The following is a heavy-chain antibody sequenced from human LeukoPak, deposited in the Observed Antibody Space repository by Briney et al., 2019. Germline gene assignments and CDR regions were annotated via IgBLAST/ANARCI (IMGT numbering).Heavy chain of an antibody. D-gene: IGHD2-15*01. V-gene: IGHV1-2*02. Sequence: ASVKVSCKASGYTFIAYYMFWVRQAPGQGLEWMGWINPNSGATGHAQKFQGRVTMTRDTSISTSYMEVTGLRSDDTAVYFCARDGYCRGSTCPFQHWGQGTMVTVSS. J-gene: IGHJ1*01. CDR2: INPNSGAT. CDR1: GYTFIAYY. CDR3: ARDGYCRGSTCPFQH.